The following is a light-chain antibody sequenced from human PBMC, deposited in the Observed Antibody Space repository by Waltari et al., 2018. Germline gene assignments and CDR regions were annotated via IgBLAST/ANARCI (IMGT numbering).Light chain of an antibody. J-gene: IGKJ4*01. CDR3: QHYGTSPPLT. V-gene: IGKV3-20*01. CDR1: KTFSSIY. CDR2: GAS. Sequence: ELVLTQSPGTLSLAPGERATLSCRASKTFSSIYLAWYQQKPGQAPRLLNYGASTRAAGCPVRFSGSGSGTDFTLTISRLEPEDFAVYYCQHYGTSPPLTFGGGTKVEIK.